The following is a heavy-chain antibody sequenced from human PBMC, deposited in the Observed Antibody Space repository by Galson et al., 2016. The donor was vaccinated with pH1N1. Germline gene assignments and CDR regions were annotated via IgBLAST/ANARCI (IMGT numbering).Heavy chain of an antibody. D-gene: IGHD4-17*01. V-gene: IGHV4-30-4*01. CDR2: IYYSGST. J-gene: IGHJ5*02. CDR3: ANLLYGDNSNWFDP. CDR1: GGSISSSDYY. Sequence: TLSLTCTVSGGSISSSDYYWSWIRQPPGKGLEWIGYIYYSGSTSYNPSLKSRVTISVDTSKNQFSLKLSTVTAADTAVYYCANLLYGDNSNWFDPWGQGTLVTVSS.